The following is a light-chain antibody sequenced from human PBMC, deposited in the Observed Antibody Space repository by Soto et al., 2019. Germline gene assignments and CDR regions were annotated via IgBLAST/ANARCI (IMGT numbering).Light chain of an antibody. V-gene: IGLV4-60*03. CDR3: ETWDNDTRV. CDR1: SGHNNYI. J-gene: IGLJ2*01. Sequence: QLVLTQSSSASASLGSSVKLTCTMSSGHNNYIIAWHQQHPGKAPRFLMTVEASGTYNKGSGIPDRFSGSSSGADRYLTISNLQSEDEAQYYCETWDNDTRVFGGGTKLTV. CDR2: VEASGTY.